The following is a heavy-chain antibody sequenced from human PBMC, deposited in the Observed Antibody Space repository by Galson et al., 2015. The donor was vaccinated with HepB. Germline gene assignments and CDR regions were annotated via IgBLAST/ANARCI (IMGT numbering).Heavy chain of an antibody. CDR3: ARLAAYQGPSYYYYYMDV. CDR2: IHGSGST. CDR1: GGSISSGSYY. V-gene: IGHV4-61*02. J-gene: IGHJ6*03. D-gene: IGHD2-2*01. Sequence: TLSLTCTVSGGSISSGSYYWSWIRQPAGKGLEYIGRIHGSGSTNYNPSLKSRVTMSVDTSKSQFSLKLSSVTAADTAVYYCARLAAYQGPSYYYYYMDVWGKGTTVTVSS.